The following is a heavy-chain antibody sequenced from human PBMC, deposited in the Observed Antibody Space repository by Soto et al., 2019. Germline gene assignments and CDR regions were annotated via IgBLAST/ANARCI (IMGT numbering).Heavy chain of an antibody. Sequence: ASVKVSCKASGYTFISPYIHWVRQAPGQGLEWMGIINPSGGSTTYAQKFQGRVTMTRDTSTSTGYMELSSLRSEDTAVYYCARGGSGSTSSPEAFDIWGQGTMVTVSS. CDR1: GYTFISPY. D-gene: IGHD2-2*01. J-gene: IGHJ3*02. CDR3: ARGGSGSTSSPEAFDI. CDR2: INPSGGST. V-gene: IGHV1-46*01.